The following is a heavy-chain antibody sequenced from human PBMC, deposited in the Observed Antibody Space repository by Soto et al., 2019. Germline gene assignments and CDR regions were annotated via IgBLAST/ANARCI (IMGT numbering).Heavy chain of an antibody. CDR3: ASTLKQLDAWSAAAATNFDY. CDR2: IIPIFGTA. V-gene: IGHV1-69*13. J-gene: IGHJ4*02. D-gene: IGHD6-6*01. Sequence: SVKVSCKASGGTFSSYAISWVRQAPGQGLEWMGGIIPIFGTANYAQKFQGRVTITADESTSTAYMELSSLRSEDTAVYYCASTLKQLDAWSAAAATNFDYWGQGTLVTVSS. CDR1: GGTFSSYA.